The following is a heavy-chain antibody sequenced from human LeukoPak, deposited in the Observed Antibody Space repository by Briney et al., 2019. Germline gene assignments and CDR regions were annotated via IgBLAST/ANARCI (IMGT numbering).Heavy chain of an antibody. Sequence: ASVKVSCKASGYTFTSYYMHWVRQAPGQGLEWMGWINPNSGGTNYAQKFQGRVTMTRDTSISTAYMELSRLRSDDTAVYYCARVVVGATSHIDYWGQGTLVTVSS. V-gene: IGHV1-2*02. J-gene: IGHJ4*02. D-gene: IGHD1-26*01. CDR1: GYTFTSYY. CDR2: INPNSGGT. CDR3: ARVVVGATSHIDY.